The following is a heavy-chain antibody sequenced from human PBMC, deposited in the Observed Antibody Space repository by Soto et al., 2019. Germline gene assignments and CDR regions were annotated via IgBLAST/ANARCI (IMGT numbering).Heavy chain of an antibody. V-gene: IGHV4-31*03. CDR1: GASISSGGYY. D-gene: IGHD1-26*01. CDR3: ARDDGGKHVYYGMDV. Sequence: SETLSLTCTVSGASISSGGYYWSWIRQHPGKGLEWIGFIYYSRSTYYNPSLKSRAIISVDTSKNQFSLKLSSVTAADTAVYYCARDDGGKHVYYGMDVWGQGTTVTVSS. CDR2: IYYSRST. J-gene: IGHJ6*02.